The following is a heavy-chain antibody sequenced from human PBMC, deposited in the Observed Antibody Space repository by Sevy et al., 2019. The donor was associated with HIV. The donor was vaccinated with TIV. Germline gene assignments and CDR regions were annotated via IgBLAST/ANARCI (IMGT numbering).Heavy chain of an antibody. V-gene: IGHV3-23*01. CDR3: APLTVVTAITDAFDI. CDR2: ISGSGGST. Sequence: GGSLRLSCAASGFTFSSYAMSWVRQAPGKGLEWVSAISGSGGSTYYADSVKGRFTSSRDNSKNTQYLQMNSLRAEDRAVYYCAPLTVVTAITDAFDIWGQGTMVTVSS. D-gene: IGHD2-21*02. J-gene: IGHJ3*02. CDR1: GFTFSSYA.